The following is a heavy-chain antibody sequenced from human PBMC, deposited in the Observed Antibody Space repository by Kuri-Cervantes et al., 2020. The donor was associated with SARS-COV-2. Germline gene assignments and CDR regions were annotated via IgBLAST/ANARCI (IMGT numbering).Heavy chain of an antibody. J-gene: IGHJ3*01. CDR3: ATQACPNGVCFSNAAFGV. V-gene: IGHV1-45*02. Sequence: SVKVSCKASGYSFTYRRLHWVRQAPGQALEWVGLITPFNGNTDHAQKFQDRVTITGDRSMNTAYMELTSLRSEDTAMYYCATQACPNGVCFSNAAFGVWGQGTMVTVSS. CDR2: ITPFNGNT. CDR1: GYSFTYRR. D-gene: IGHD2-8*01.